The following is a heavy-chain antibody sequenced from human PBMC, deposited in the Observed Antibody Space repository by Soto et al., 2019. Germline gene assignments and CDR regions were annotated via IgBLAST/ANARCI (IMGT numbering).Heavy chain of an antibody. J-gene: IGHJ4*02. CDR1: GASISTSNYY. CDR3: ASRKREEICSAGNCYFTY. Sequence: QLQLQESGPGLLKPSETLSLTCTVSGASISTSNYYWSWIRQSPGKGLEWIGSVFYSGSSYYNPSLKSRVTISVDASRNQFSLRVNFVTAADTAVYYCASRKREEICSAGNCYFTYWGQRTLVTVSS. CDR2: VFYSGSS. D-gene: IGHD2-15*01. V-gene: IGHV4-39*01.